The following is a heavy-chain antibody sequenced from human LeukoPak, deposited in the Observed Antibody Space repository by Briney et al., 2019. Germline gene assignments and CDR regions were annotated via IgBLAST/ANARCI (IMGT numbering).Heavy chain of an antibody. Sequence: PGGSLRLSCAASGFTFSSYAMSWVRQAPGKGLEWVSSISSSSSYIYYADSVKGRFTISRDNAKNSLYLQMNSLRAEDTAVYYCASGYYDFWSGYYIEDYWGQGTLVTVSS. J-gene: IGHJ4*02. D-gene: IGHD3-3*01. CDR1: GFTFSSYA. V-gene: IGHV3-21*01. CDR3: ASGYYDFWSGYYIEDY. CDR2: ISSSSSYI.